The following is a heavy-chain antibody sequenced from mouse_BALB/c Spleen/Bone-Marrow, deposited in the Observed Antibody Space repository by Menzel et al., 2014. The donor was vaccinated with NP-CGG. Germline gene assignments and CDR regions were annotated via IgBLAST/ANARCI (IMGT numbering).Heavy chain of an antibody. Sequence: EVKLLESGGGLVQPGGSLKLSCAASGFDFSRYWMSWVRQAPGKGLEWIGEINPDSSTINYTPSLKDKFIISRDNAKNTLYLQMSRVRSEDTALYYCARLYYYGHFTYWGQGTLVTVSA. J-gene: IGHJ3*01. CDR1: GFDFSRYW. CDR2: INPDSSTI. V-gene: IGHV4-1*02. CDR3: ARLYYYGHFTY. D-gene: IGHD1-1*01.